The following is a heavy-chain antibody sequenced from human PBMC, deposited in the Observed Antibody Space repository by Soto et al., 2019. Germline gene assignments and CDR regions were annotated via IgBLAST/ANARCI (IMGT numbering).Heavy chain of an antibody. CDR1: GGSISSGDYY. CDR2: IYYSGST. J-gene: IGHJ6*02. D-gene: IGHD6-13*01. V-gene: IGHV4-30-4*01. CDR3: ARVPYSSSWSNDYYYYGMDV. Sequence: PSETLSLTCTVSGGSISSGDYYWSWIRQPPGKGLEWIGYIYYSGSTYYNPSLKSRVTISVDTSKNQFSLKLSSVTAADTAVYYCARVPYSSSWSNDYYYYGMDVWGQGTTVTVSS.